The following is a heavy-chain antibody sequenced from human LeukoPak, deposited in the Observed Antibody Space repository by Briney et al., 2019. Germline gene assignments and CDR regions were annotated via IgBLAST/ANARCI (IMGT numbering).Heavy chain of an antibody. J-gene: IGHJ4*02. CDR3: ARDPGRAARFDY. CDR1: GFTFSSYS. CDR2: ISSSSSYI. Sequence: GGSLRLSCAASGFTFSSYSMNWVRQAPGKGLEWVSSISSSSSYIYYADSVKGRFTISRDNAKNSLYLQMNSLRAEDTAVYYCARDPGRAARFDYWGQGTLVTVSS. D-gene: IGHD6-6*01. V-gene: IGHV3-21*01.